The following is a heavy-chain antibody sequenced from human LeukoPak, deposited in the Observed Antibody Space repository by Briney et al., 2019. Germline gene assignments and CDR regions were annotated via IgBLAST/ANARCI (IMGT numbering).Heavy chain of an antibody. Sequence: GASVKVSCKASGYTFTGYYMHWVRQAPGQGLEWMGWINPNSGGTNYAQKFQGRVTMTRDTSISTAYMELSRLRSDDTAVYYCARERIAVDYSMDVWGQGTTVTVSS. CDR3: ARERIAVDYSMDV. J-gene: IGHJ6*02. CDR1: GYTFTGYY. D-gene: IGHD6-19*01. V-gene: IGHV1-2*02. CDR2: INPNSGGT.